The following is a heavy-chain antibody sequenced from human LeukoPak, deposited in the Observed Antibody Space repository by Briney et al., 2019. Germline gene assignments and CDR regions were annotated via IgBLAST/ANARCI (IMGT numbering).Heavy chain of an antibody. D-gene: IGHD6-19*01. CDR1: GYTFTGYY. CDR2: INPNSGGT. V-gene: IGHV1-2*06. CDR3: ARAHSSGWYPHANWFDP. Sequence: ASVKVSCKASGYTFTGYYMHWVRQAPGQGLEWMGRINPNSGGTNYAQKFQGRVTITTDESTSTAYMELSSLRSEDTAVYYCARAHSSGWYPHANWFDPWGQGTLVTVSS. J-gene: IGHJ5*02.